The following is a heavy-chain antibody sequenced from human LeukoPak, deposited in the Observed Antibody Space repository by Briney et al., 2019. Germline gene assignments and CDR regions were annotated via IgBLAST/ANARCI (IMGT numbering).Heavy chain of an antibody. CDR2: ISSSSSYI. J-gene: IGHJ5*02. CDR3: ARTNYDFWSGYSPDWFDP. CDR1: GFTFSSYG. Sequence: GGSLRLSCAASGFTFSSYGMHWVRQAPGKGLEWVSSISSSSSYIYYADSVKGRFTISRDNAKNSLYLQMNSLRAEDTAVYYCARTNYDFWSGYSPDWFDPWGQGTLVTVSS. V-gene: IGHV3-21*01. D-gene: IGHD3-3*01.